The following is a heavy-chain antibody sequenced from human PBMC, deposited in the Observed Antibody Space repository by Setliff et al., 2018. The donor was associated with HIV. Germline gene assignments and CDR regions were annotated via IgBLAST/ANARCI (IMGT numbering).Heavy chain of an antibody. D-gene: IGHD3-3*01. CDR1: GYTFTSYA. V-gene: IGHV1-3*01. CDR2: INAGNGNT. Sequence: ASVKVSCKASGYTFTSYAMHWVRQAPGQRLEWMGWINAGNGNTKYSQRFQGRVTITRDTSASTAYMELSSLRSEDTAVYYCARAYNIWSDYGDYYYYMDVWGKGTTVTVSS. J-gene: IGHJ6*03. CDR3: ARAYNIWSDYGDYYYYMDV.